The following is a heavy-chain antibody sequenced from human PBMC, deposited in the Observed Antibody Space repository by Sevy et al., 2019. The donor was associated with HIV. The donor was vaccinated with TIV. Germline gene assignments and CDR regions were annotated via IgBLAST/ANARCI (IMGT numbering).Heavy chain of an antibody. V-gene: IGHV3-7*01. Sequence: GGSLRLSCAASGFNFDTFWMGWVRQAPGRGLEWVASIDPRGKERDNLDSVKGRFTISRDNAKNSLYLEMNSLKDEDTAVYYCVRVLSDVLVVPAATPSPWLDSWGQGTLVTVSS. J-gene: IGHJ5*01. CDR3: VRVLSDVLVVPAATPSPWLDS. CDR2: IDPRGKER. CDR1: GFNFDTFW. D-gene: IGHD3-16*02.